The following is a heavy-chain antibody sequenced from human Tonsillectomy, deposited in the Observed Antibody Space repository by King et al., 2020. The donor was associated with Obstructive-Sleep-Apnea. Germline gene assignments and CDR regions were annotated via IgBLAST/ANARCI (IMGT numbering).Heavy chain of an antibody. CDR2: INPNSGGT. CDR3: AREPPYNGEIRWGMDV. CDR1: GYTFIGYY. D-gene: IGHD4-23*01. V-gene: IGHV1-2*02. Sequence: QLVQSGAEVKKPGASVKVSCKASGYTFIGYYMHWVRQAPGQGLEWMGWINPNSGGTNYAQKFQGRVTLTRDTSISPAYMELSRLRYDDTALYYCAREPPYNGEIRWGMDVWGQGTTITVSS. J-gene: IGHJ6*02.